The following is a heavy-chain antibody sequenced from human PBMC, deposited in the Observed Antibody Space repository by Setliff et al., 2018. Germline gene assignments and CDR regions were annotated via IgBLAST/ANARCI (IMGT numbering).Heavy chain of an antibody. CDR3: ARSPTVNWSGYEDGFDI. CDR2: INEDGSAQ. V-gene: IGHV3-7*01. Sequence: PGESLKISCAASGFVFGTYGMHWVRQAPGKGLDWVANINEDGSAQFYVDSVKGRFTISRDNAENSLYLQMNSLRAEDTALYYCARSPTVNWSGYEDGFDIWGQGTMVTVSS. J-gene: IGHJ3*02. D-gene: IGHD3-3*01. CDR1: GFVFGTYG.